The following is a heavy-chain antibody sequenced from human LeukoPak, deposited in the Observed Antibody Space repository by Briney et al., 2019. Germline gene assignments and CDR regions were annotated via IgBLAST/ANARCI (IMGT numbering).Heavy chain of an antibody. CDR1: GGSISSGGYY. D-gene: IGHD3-16*01. J-gene: IGHJ4*02. V-gene: IGHV4-31*03. CDR2: IYYSGST. CDR3: ARDTGGGGSLYYFDY. Sequence: SQTLSLTCTVSGGSISSGGYYWSWIRQHPGKGLEWIGYIYYSGSTYYNPSLKSRVTISVDTSQNQFSLQLSSVTAADTAVYYCARDTGGGGSLYYFDYWGQGTLVTVSS.